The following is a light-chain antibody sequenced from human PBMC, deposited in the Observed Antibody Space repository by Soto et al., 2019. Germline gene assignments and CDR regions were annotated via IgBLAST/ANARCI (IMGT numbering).Light chain of an antibody. Sequence: VLSQPPSASGTPGQRVTISCSGSSSNIGSNTVSWYQQFPGTAPKLLIYFNVQRPSGVPDRFSGSKSGTSASLAFRGLQSEDEADYYCAAWDDSLNGYVFGTGTKLTVL. CDR1: SSNIGSNT. V-gene: IGLV1-44*01. CDR3: AAWDDSLNGYV. CDR2: FNV. J-gene: IGLJ1*01.